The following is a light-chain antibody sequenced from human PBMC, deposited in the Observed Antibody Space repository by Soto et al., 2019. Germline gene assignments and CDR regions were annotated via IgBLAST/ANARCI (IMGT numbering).Light chain of an antibody. V-gene: IGKV3-20*01. CDR2: GAY. CDR1: QSINNNY. CDR3: QQYGSSPYT. J-gene: IGKJ2*01. Sequence: EIVLTQSPGTLSLSPGERATLSCRASQSINNNYLAWYQQEPGQAPRLLIYGAYSRGTGIPDRFSGSGSGTDFTLTISGLEPEDFAVYYCQQYGSSPYTFGQGTKLEIK.